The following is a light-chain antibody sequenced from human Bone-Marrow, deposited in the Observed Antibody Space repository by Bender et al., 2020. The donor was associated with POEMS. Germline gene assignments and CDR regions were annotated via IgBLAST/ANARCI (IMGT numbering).Light chain of an antibody. Sequence: QSALTQPPSVSGSPGQSITISCTGNSSDFDYNSVFWYRQHPRRAPKLLIYDVNERPSGVLERFSGSKSGNTASLTISGLEGGDEAEYYCLLYAGNYALMLFGGGTKLSVL. J-gene: IGLJ3*02. CDR2: DVN. V-gene: IGLV2-11*01. CDR1: SSDFDYNS. CDR3: LLYAGNYALML.